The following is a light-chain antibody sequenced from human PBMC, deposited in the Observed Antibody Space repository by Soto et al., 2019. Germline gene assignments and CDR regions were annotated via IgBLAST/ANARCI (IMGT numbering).Light chain of an antibody. V-gene: IGKV1-5*03. CDR1: QSISSW. CDR3: QQYNSYPYT. CDR2: KAS. J-gene: IGKJ2*01. Sequence: DIQMTQSPSTLSASVGDRVTITCRASQSISSWLAWYQQKPGKAPKLLIYKASSLEGGVPSRFSGSGSGTEFTLTNSSLQPDDFATYYCQQYNSYPYTFGQGTKLEIK.